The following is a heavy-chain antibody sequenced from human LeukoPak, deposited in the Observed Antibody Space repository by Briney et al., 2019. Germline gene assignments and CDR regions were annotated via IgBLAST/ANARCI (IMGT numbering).Heavy chain of an antibody. D-gene: IGHD5-24*01. CDR3: AREGTIRPLDY. CDR2: IYSSGTT. J-gene: IGHJ4*02. V-gene: IGHV4-4*07. CDR1: GGSITSFF. Sequence: SETLSLTCTVSGGSITSFFWTWIRQPAGKGLEWIGRIYSSGTTNYNPSLKSRVTMSVDTSKNQFSLNLTSVTVADTAVYYCAREGTIRPLDYWGQGTLVTVSS.